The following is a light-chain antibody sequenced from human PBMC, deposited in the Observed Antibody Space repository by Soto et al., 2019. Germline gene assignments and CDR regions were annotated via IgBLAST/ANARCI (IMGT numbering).Light chain of an antibody. CDR3: QQYGSSRWK. V-gene: IGKV3-20*01. J-gene: IGKJ1*01. Sequence: EIVLTQSPGTLSLSPGERATLSCRASQSVSSIYLAWYQQKPGQAPRLLIYGASSRATGIPDRFSGSGSGTDFTLTISRLELEDFAVYYCQQYGSSRWKFGQGTKV. CDR2: GAS. CDR1: QSVSSIY.